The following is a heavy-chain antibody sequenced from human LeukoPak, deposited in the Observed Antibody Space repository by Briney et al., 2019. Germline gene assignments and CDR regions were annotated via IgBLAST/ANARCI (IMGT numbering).Heavy chain of an antibody. D-gene: IGHD6-19*01. CDR2: INHSGST. Sequence: PSETLSLTCAVYGGSFSGYYWSWIRQPPGKGLEWIGEINHSGSTNDNPSLKSRVTISVDTSKNQFSLKLSSVTAADTAVYYCARGLTGYSSGWYGVKYYFDYWGQGTLVTVSS. CDR3: ARGLTGYSSGWYGVKYYFDY. V-gene: IGHV4-34*01. CDR1: GGSFSGYY. J-gene: IGHJ4*02.